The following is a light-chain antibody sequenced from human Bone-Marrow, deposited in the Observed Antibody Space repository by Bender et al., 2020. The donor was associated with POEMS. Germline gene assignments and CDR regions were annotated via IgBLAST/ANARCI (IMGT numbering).Light chain of an antibody. CDR3: SSYAGSKNVV. CDR2: EVT. CDR1: NSDVGGYNY. Sequence: QSALTQPPSASGSLGQSVTISCTGSNSDVGGYNYVSWYQQHPGKAPQLVIYEVTKRPSGVPDRFSASKSGKTASLTVSGLQAEDEADYFCSSYAGSKNVVFGGGTKLTVL. J-gene: IGLJ2*01. V-gene: IGLV2-8*01.